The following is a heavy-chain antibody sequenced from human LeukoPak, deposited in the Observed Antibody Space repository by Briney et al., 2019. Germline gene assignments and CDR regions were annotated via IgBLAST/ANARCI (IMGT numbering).Heavy chain of an antibody. CDR3: ARVRWFGIFDY. D-gene: IGHD3-10*01. V-gene: IGHV4-34*01. CDR1: GGSFSGYY. CDR2: INHSGST. J-gene: IGHJ4*02. Sequence: PSETLSLTCAVYGGSFSGYYWSWLRQPPGKGLEWIGEINHSGSTNYNPSLKSRVTISVDTSKNQFSLKLSSVTAADTAVYYCARVRWFGIFDYWGQGTLVTVSS.